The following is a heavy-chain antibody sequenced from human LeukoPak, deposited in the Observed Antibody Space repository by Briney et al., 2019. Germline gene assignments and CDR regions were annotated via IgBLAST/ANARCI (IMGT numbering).Heavy chain of an antibody. V-gene: IGHV4-39*07. CDR2: IYYSGST. D-gene: IGHD3-22*01. Sequence: SETLSLTCTVSGGSISSSSYYWGWIRQPPGKGLEWIGSIYYSGSTYYNPSLKSRVTISVDTSKNQFSLKLSSVTAADTAVYYCARGHYDDAFDIWGQGTMVTVSS. J-gene: IGHJ3*02. CDR3: ARGHYDDAFDI. CDR1: GGSISSSSYY.